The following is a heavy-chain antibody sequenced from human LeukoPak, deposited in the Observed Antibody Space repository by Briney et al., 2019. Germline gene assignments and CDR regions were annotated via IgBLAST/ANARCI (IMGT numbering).Heavy chain of an antibody. J-gene: IGHJ6*02. D-gene: IGHD2-15*01. V-gene: IGHV3-48*01. CDR3: ARGARATLGKDYYYGMDV. Sequence: GGSLRLSCAASEFTFSSYSMNWVRQAPGKGLEWISFISRSISTMYYADCVKGRFTISRDNAKNSVYLQMNSLRTEDTAVYYCARGARATLGKDYYYGMDVWGQGTTVTVSS. CDR1: EFTFSSYS. CDR2: ISRSISTM.